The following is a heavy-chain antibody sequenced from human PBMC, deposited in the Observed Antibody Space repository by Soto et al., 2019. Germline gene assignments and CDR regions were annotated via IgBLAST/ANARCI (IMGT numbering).Heavy chain of an antibody. J-gene: IGHJ5*01. CDR2: INPGADYT. D-gene: IGHD1-1*01. CDR1: GYTFTTYY. Sequence: ASVKVSCKASGYTFTTYYLHWVRQAPGQGLERMGLINPGADYTTYAQKFQDRVSMTRDTSTTTIYMELSNLRSDDTAVYYCARDSMGAWNDESNWFDSWGQGTPVTVSS. CDR3: ARDSMGAWNDESNWFDS. V-gene: IGHV1-46*01.